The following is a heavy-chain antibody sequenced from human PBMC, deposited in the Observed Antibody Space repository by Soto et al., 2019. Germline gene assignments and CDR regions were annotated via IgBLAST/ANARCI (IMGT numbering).Heavy chain of an antibody. Sequence: QITLKESGPTLVKPTQTLTLTCTFSGFSLSTSGVGVGWIRQPPGKALEWLALIYWDDDKRYSPSMKSSLTITKDTSKIHVVLTMTNMDPVDTATYYYARRGRYYEILAGSSWTIDYWGQGTLVTVSS. J-gene: IGHJ4*02. CDR1: GFSLSTSGVG. CDR3: ARRGRYYEILAGSSWTIDY. D-gene: IGHD3-9*01. CDR2: IYWDDDK. V-gene: IGHV2-5*02.